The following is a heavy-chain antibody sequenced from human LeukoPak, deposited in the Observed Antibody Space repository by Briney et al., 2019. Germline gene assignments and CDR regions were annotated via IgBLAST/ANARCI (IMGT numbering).Heavy chain of an antibody. CDR2: ISGSGGST. J-gene: IGHJ4*02. D-gene: IGHD6-19*01. Sequence: SGGSLRLSCAASGFTFISYAMSWVRQAPGKGLEWVSAISGSGGSTYYADSVKGRFTISRDNSKNTLYLQMNSLRAEDTAVYYCAKSIVAVAGTDYWGQGTLVTVSS. CDR3: AKSIVAVAGTDY. CDR1: GFTFISYA. V-gene: IGHV3-23*01.